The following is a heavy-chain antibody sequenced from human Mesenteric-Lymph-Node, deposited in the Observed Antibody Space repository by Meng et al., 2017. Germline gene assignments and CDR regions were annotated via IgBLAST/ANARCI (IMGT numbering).Heavy chain of an antibody. J-gene: IGHJ4*02. CDR2: IIPIFGAP. Sequence: SVKVSCKSSGGTFSSYIISWVRQAPGQGLEWMGGIIPIFGAPTYAQKFQDRVTITADRSTSTAYMELSSLRSEDTAMYYCAREGYSSSWESYYFDYWGQGTLVTVSS. D-gene: IGHD6-13*01. CDR1: GGTFSSYI. V-gene: IGHV1-69*06. CDR3: AREGYSSSWESYYFDY.